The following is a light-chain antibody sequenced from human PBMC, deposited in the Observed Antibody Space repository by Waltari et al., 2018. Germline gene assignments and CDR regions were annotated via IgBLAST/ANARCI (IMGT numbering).Light chain of an antibody. V-gene: IGKV1-39*01. J-gene: IGKJ2*01. CDR1: KSIMNY. CDR2: AAS. Sequence: DIQMTQSPSSLSASVGDRVTITCRASKSIMNYLNWDQQKPGKAPKLLIYAASSLQSGVPSRFSGSGSGTDFTLTISSMQPVDFATYYCQQSYSTPPYTFGQGTKLEI. CDR3: QQSYSTPPYT.